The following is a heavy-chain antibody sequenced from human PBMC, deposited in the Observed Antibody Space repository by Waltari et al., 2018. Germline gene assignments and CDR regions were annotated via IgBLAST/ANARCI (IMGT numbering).Heavy chain of an antibody. D-gene: IGHD3-22*01. CDR1: GFTFSSYS. CDR2: IRSSSSTI. CDR3: ARRGGYHFDY. V-gene: IGHV3-48*01. J-gene: IGHJ4*02. Sequence: EVQLVESGGGLVQPGGSLRLSCAASGFTFSSYSMNWVRQAPGKGLEWVSDIRSSSSTIYYADAVKGRFTISRDNAKNSLYLQMNSLRAEDTAVYYCARRGGYHFDYWGQGTLVTVSS.